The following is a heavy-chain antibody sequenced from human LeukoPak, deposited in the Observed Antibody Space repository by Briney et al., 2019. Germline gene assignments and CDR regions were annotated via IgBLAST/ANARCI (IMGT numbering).Heavy chain of an antibody. CDR2: ITASSSTE. J-gene: IGHJ5*02. D-gene: IGHD2-2*01. Sequence: GGSLRLSCAASGFTFSSSSMNWVRQAPGKGLEWVSYITASSSTEYYADSVKGRFTISRDNAKNSLYLQMNSLRAEDTAVYYCAGGEYCTSTNCYLLDSGNWFDPWGQGTLVTVSS. V-gene: IGHV3-48*01. CDR3: AGGEYCTSTNCYLLDSGNWFDP. CDR1: GFTFSSSS.